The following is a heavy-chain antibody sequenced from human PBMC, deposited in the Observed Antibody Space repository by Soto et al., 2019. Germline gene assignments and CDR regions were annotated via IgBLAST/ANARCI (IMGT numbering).Heavy chain of an antibody. D-gene: IGHD3-9*01. CDR3: TRKTPPTGMEV. CDR1: GFTLSSYD. V-gene: IGHV3-13*01. CDR2: IGSGGDT. Sequence: EVQLVESGGGLVQPGGSLRLSCAASGFTLSSYDIHWVRQATGEGLAWVSGIGSGGDTHYADSVKGRFIISREAGKNSLYLQMNTLRVGDTAVYYCTRKTPPTGMEVWGQGATVTVSS. J-gene: IGHJ6*02.